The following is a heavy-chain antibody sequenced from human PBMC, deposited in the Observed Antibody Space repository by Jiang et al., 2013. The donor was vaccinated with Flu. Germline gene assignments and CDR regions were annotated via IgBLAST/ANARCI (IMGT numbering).Heavy chain of an antibody. V-gene: IGHV4-61*01. CDR1: GGSVSSGSYY. CDR2: IYYSGST. Sequence: GPGLVKPSETLSLTCTVSGGSVSSGSYYWSWIRQPPGKGLEWIGYIYYSGSTNYNPSLKSRVTISVDTSKNQFSLKLSSVTAADTAVYYCARDRAVVTRDYAFDIWGQGTSGHRLF. D-gene: IGHD4-23*01. CDR3: ARDRAVVTRDYAFDI. J-gene: IGHJ3*02.